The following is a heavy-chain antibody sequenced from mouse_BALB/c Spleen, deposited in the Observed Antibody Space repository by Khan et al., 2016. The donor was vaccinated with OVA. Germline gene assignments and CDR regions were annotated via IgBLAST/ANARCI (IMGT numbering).Heavy chain of an antibody. Sequence: QIQLVQSGNELIRPGTSVKMSCKASGYTFTNYWLGWVKQRPGHGLEWIGDIYPTGYFTNYNEKFKGKATLTVDTSSNTAYMQLSGLTSEDSAVYCCTRWATWFFDVWGAGTTVTVSS. D-gene: IGHD3-1*01. CDR1: GYTFTNYW. V-gene: IGHV1-63*02. J-gene: IGHJ1*01. CDR3: TRWATWFFDV. CDR2: IYPTGYFT.